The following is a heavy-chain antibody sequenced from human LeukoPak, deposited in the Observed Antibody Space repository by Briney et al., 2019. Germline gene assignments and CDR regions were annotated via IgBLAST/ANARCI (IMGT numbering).Heavy chain of an antibody. V-gene: IGHV3-74*01. Sequence: GGSLRLSCAASGFTFSNYWMHWVRQAPGKGLVWVSRINSDGSSTTYADSVKGRFTISRDNAKNTLYLQMNSLRAEDTAVYYCAKFPRGGSYADYWGQGTLVTVSS. CDR3: AKFPRGGSYADY. CDR2: INSDGSST. D-gene: IGHD1-26*01. J-gene: IGHJ4*02. CDR1: GFTFSNYW.